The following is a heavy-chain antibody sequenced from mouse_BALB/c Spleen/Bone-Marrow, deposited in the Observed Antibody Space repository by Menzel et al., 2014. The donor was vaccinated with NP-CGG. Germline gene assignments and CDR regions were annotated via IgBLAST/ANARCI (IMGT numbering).Heavy chain of an antibody. CDR3: TTGRSWAFDY. V-gene: IGHV1S16*01. Sequence: QVQLQQSGAELVKPGASVKLSCKASGYTFTSYYMYWVKQRPGQGLGWIGESKPSNGGTNFNEKFKSRATPTVDKSSSTAYMQLSSLTSEDSAVYYCTTGRSWAFDYWGQGTTLTVSS. CDR2: SKPSNGGT. D-gene: IGHD4-1*01. J-gene: IGHJ2*01. CDR1: GYTFTSYY.